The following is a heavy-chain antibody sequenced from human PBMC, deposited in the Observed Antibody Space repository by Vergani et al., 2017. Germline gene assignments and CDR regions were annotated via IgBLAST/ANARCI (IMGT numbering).Heavy chain of an antibody. J-gene: IGHJ3*02. CDR3: RRPKQQLVLEDAFDI. CDR2: ISGSGGST. D-gene: IGHD6-13*01. CDR1: GFTFDDYA. Sequence: EVQLVESGGGLVQPGRSLRLSCAASGFTFDDYAMHWVRQAPGKGLEWVSGISGSGGSTYYADSVKGRFTISRDNSKNTLYLQMNSLRAEDTAVYYCRRPKQQLVLEDAFDIWGQGTMVTVSS. V-gene: IGHV3-23*04.